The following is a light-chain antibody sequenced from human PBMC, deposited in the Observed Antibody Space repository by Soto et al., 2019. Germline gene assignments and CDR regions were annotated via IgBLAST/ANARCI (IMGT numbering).Light chain of an antibody. CDR1: SSDVGGYNY. Sequence: QSVLTQPASVSGSPGQSITISCTGTSSDVGGYNYVSWYQQHPGKAPKLMIYEVSNRPSGVSTRFSGSKSGNTASLTISGLHADDEDDYYCSSYTSSSTRVFGGGTKLTVL. CDR2: EVS. V-gene: IGLV2-14*01. J-gene: IGLJ3*02. CDR3: SSYTSSSTRV.